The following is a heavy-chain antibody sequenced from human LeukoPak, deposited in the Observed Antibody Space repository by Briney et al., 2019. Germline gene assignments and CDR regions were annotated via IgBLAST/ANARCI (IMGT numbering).Heavy chain of an antibody. CDR1: GFTFGDYY. J-gene: IGHJ4*02. CDR2: ISSSGSTI. Sequence: GGSLRLSCAASGFTFGDYYVSWIRQAPGKGLEWVSYISSSGSTIYYADSVKGRFTISRDNAKNSLYLQMNSLRAEDTAVYYCARDLYYYDSSGYVYWGQGTLVTVSS. CDR3: ARDLYYYDSSGYVY. D-gene: IGHD3-22*01. V-gene: IGHV3-11*01.